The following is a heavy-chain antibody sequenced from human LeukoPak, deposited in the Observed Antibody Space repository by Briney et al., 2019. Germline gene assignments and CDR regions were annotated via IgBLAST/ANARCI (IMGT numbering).Heavy chain of an antibody. CDR1: GFTFSNYN. CDR3: ARDGGGGLDY. D-gene: IGHD2-15*01. Sequence: TGGSLRLSCAASGFTFSNYNMNWVRQAPGKGLEWVSCISISSNYIYYPDSVKGRFTISRDNAKDSLYLQMNSLRAEDTAVYYCARDGGGGLDYWGQGTLVTVSS. CDR2: ISISSNYI. J-gene: IGHJ4*02. V-gene: IGHV3-21*01.